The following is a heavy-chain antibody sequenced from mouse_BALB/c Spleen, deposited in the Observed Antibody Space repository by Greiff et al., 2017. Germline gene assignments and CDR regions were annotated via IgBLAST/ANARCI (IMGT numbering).Heavy chain of an antibody. CDR3: ARDPGTKFAFFDD. CDR2: ISDGGSYT. V-gene: IGHV5-4*02. CDR1: GFTFSDYY. D-gene: IGHD3-3*01. Sequence: EVHLVESGGGLVKPGGSLKLSCAASGFTFSDYYMYWVRQTPEKRLEWVATISDGGSYTYYPDSVKGRFTISRDNAKNNLYLQMSSLKSEDTAMYYCARDPGTKFAFFDDWGQGTTLTVSS. J-gene: IGHJ2*01.